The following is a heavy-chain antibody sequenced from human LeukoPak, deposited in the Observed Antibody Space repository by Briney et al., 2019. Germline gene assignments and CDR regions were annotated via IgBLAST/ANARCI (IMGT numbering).Heavy chain of an antibody. D-gene: IGHD6-6*01. CDR3: ASEYSSTSRTDY. Sequence: GGSLRLSCAASGFTFSSYSMNWVRQAPGKGLEWVSYISSSSNTIYYADSVKGRFTISRDNAKNSLYLQLNSLRAEDTAVYYCASEYSSTSRTDYWGQGTQVTVSS. V-gene: IGHV3-48*01. CDR2: ISSSSNTI. J-gene: IGHJ4*02. CDR1: GFTFSSYS.